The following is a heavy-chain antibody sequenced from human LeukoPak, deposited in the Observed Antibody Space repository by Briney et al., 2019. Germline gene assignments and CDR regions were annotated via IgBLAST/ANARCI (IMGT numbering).Heavy chain of an antibody. D-gene: IGHD3/OR15-3a*01. Sequence: ASVKVSCKASGYTFTGYYMHWVRQAPGQGLEWMGWINPNSGGTNYAQKFQGRVTMTRDTSISTAYMELSGLRSDDTAVYYCARVPPGLSYFDYWGQGTLVTVSS. J-gene: IGHJ4*02. CDR1: GYTFTGYY. CDR3: ARVPPGLSYFDY. CDR2: INPNSGGT. V-gene: IGHV1-2*02.